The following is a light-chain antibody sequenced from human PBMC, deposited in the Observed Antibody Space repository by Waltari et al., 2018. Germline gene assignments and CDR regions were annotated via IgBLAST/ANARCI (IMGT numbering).Light chain of an antibody. J-gene: IGLJ2*01. CDR1: NIGSKS. CDR3: QLWDSSGDSHVL. CDR2: FDS. Sequence: SYVLTQQPSVSVASGKTARITCGGDNIGSKSAHWYQQKPGQAPVLVIYFDSYRPPVFAERFSGSNSGNTPSLTLCRVEDGDEAVYDRQLWDSSGDSHVLFGRGAKLTVL. V-gene: IGLV3-21*04.